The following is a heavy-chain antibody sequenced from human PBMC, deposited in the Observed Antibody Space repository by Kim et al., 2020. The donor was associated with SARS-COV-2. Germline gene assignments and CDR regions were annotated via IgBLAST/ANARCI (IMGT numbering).Heavy chain of an antibody. CDR1: GFTFGRYA. J-gene: IGHJ4*02. Sequence: GGSLRLSCAASGFTFGRYAMTWARQAPGKGLEWVSTLSYDGDGTYYADSVRGRFTISRDISKNTLHLQMNSLRAEETAVYYCAKFQGPMIQQWFFEYWGQGALVTVSS. CDR2: LSYDGDGT. V-gene: IGHV3-23*01. CDR3: AKFQGPMIQQWFFEY. D-gene: IGHD5-18*01.